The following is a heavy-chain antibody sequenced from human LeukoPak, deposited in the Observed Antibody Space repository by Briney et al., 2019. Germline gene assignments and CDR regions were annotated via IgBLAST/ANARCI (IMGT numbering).Heavy chain of an antibody. J-gene: IGHJ4*02. CDR3: ASDFWSGYYTDYYFDY. Sequence: SVKVSCKASGGTFSSYTISWVRQVPGQGLEWMGRIIPILGIANYAQKFQGRVTITADKSTSTAYMELSSLRSEDTAVYYCASDFWSGYYTDYYFDYWGQGTLVTVSS. V-gene: IGHV1-69*02. CDR1: GGTFSSYT. CDR2: IIPILGIA. D-gene: IGHD3-3*01.